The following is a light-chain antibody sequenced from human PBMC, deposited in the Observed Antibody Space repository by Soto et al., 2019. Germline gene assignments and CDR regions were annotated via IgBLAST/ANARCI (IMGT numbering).Light chain of an antibody. CDR3: SSYTSGFYV. CDR2: DVS. Sequence: QYALTQPASVSGSPGQSSTISCTGTSSDVGGYNYVSWYQQHPGKAPKLMIYDVSDRPSGVSNRFSGSKSGNTASLTISGLQAEDEADYYCSSYTSGFYVFGTGTKLTVL. V-gene: IGLV2-14*01. CDR1: SSDVGGYNY. J-gene: IGLJ1*01.